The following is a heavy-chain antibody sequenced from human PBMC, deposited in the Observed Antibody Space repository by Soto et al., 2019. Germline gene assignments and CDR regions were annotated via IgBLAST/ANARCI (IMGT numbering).Heavy chain of an antibody. Sequence: PSETLSLTCTVSGGSISSGDYYWSWIRQPPGKGLEWIGYIYYSGSTYYNPSLKSRVTISVDTSKNQFSLKLSSVTAADTAVYYCARGTGPLGEYNWFDPWGRGTLVTVSS. V-gene: IGHV4-30-4*01. CDR3: ARGTGPLGEYNWFDP. D-gene: IGHD1-1*01. CDR1: GGSISSGDYY. J-gene: IGHJ5*02. CDR2: IYYSGST.